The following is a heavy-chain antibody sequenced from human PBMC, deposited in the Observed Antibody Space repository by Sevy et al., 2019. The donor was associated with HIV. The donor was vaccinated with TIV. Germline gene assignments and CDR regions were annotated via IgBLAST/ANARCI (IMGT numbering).Heavy chain of an antibody. CDR3: TRGKGSSDY. V-gene: IGHV3-48*01. D-gene: IGHD6-6*01. Sequence: GGSLRLSCAASGFTFSTYNMNWVRQAPGKGLEWISYISSSSNTIDYADTVKGRFTISRDNAKNSVYLQINSLRGEDTAVYYCTRGKGSSDYWGQGTLVTVSS. CDR1: GFTFSTYN. J-gene: IGHJ4*02. CDR2: ISSSSNTI.